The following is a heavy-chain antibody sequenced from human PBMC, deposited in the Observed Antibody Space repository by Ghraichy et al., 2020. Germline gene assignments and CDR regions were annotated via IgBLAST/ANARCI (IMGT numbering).Heavy chain of an antibody. J-gene: IGHJ6*02. CDR3: ARDSQYCTNGICYNNLYYYNGMDV. CDR2: INPNSGGT. Sequence: ASVKVSCKASGYTFTGYYIHWVRQAPGQGLESMGWINPNSGGTNYAQKFQGRVTMTRDTSIGTAYMDLSRLRSDDTAVYYCARDSQYCTNGICYNNLYYYNGMDVWGQGTTVTVSS. D-gene: IGHD2-8*01. V-gene: IGHV1-2*02. CDR1: GYTFTGYY.